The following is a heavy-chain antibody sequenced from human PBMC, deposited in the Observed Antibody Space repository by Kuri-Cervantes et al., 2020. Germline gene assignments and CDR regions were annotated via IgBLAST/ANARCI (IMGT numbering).Heavy chain of an antibody. CDR2: ISSSSSFI. CDR3: ARDWTVWGNHRQDYFDS. J-gene: IGHJ4*02. CDR1: GFTFSSYA. Sequence: GESLKISCAASGFTFSSYAMSWVRQAPGKGLEWVSSISSSSSFIYYADSVKGRFTISRDNAKNSLYLQMNSLRAEDTAVYYCARDWTVWGNHRQDYFDSWGQGTLVTVSS. V-gene: IGHV3-21*01. D-gene: IGHD3-16*02.